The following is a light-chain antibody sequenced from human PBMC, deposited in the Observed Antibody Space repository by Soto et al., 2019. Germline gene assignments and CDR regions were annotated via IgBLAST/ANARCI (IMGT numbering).Light chain of an antibody. CDR3: QQYGSLPLT. V-gene: IGKV3-20*01. CDR1: QSVSSSY. CDR2: GAS. J-gene: IGKJ4*01. Sequence: EIVLTQSPGTLSLSPGERATLSCRASQSVSSSYLAWYQQKPGQAPRLLIYGASSRATGIPDRFSGSGSGTDFTLTISRLEPEDFAVYYWQQYGSLPLTLGGGTKVEIK.